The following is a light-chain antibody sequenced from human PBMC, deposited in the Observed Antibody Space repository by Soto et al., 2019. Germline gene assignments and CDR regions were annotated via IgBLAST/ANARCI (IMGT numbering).Light chain of an antibody. CDR1: SSNIGAGYD. CDR2: GNS. Sequence: QTVVTQPPSVSGAPGQRVTISCTGSSSNIGAGYDVHWYQQLPGTAPKLLIYGNSNRPSGVPDRFSGSKSGTSASLAITGLQAEDEAGYYCCSYAGGSIYVLFGGGTKLTVL. J-gene: IGLJ3*02. CDR3: CSYAGGSIYVL. V-gene: IGLV1-40*01.